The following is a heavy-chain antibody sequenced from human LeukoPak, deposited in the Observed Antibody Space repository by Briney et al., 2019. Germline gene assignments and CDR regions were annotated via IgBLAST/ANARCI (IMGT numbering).Heavy chain of an antibody. CDR3: ARSTKLRYFDWLLHTPFDY. J-gene: IGHJ4*02. CDR2: INHSGST. D-gene: IGHD3-9*01. CDR1: GGSFSGYY. Sequence: PSETLSLTCAVYGGSFSGYYWSWIRQPPGKGLEWIGEINHSGSTNYNPSLKSRVTISVDTSKNQFSLKLSSVTAADTAVYYCARSTKLRYFDWLLHTPFDYWGQGTLVTVSS. V-gene: IGHV4-34*01.